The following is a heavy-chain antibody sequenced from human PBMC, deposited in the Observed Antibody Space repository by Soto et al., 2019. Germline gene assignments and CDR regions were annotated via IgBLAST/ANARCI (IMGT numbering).Heavy chain of an antibody. CDR2: INPNSGGT. D-gene: IGHD1-1*01. CDR3: AREPATAKPEGVDF. J-gene: IGHJ4*02. CDR1: GYTFSDYY. Sequence: GASVKVSCKASGYTFSDYYIHWVRQAPGQGLEWMGRINPNSGGTKYAPKFQGGVTMTRDTSSTTAYMELSRLRSGDTAVYYCAREPATAKPEGVDFWGQGTLVTVSS. V-gene: IGHV1-2*02.